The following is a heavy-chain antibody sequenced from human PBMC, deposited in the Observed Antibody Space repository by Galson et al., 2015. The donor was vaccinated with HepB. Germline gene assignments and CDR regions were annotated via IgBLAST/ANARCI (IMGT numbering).Heavy chain of an antibody. CDR2: VSSDGSRT. J-gene: IGHJ4*02. V-gene: IGHV3-30*04. Sequence: SLRLSCAASGFTFSGNSMHWVRQAPGKGLEWVAVVSSDGSRTNYADSMKGRFTISRDNSKNTLFLQVNSLRGDDTAVYYCARDSTGAYDALLDYWGQGTLVTVSS. CDR3: ARDSTGAYDALLDY. CDR1: GFTFSGNS. D-gene: IGHD5-12*01.